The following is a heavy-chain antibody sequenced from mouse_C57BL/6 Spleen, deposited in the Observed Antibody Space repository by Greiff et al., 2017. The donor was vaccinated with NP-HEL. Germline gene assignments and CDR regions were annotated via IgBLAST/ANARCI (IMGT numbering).Heavy chain of an antibody. Sequence: QVQLQQSGAELVRPGASVTLSCKASGYTFTDYEMHWVKQTPVHGLEWIGAIDPETGGNAYNQKFKGKAILTAYKSSSTAYMELLSLTSEDSAIYYCTRYYYGGVDYWGQGTTLTVSS. CDR2: IDPETGGN. D-gene: IGHD1-1*01. V-gene: IGHV1-15*01. CDR1: GYTFTDYE. CDR3: TRYYYGGVDY. J-gene: IGHJ2*01.